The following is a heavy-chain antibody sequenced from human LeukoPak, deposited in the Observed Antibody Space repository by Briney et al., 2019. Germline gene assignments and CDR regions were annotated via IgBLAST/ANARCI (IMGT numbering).Heavy chain of an antibody. CDR2: IYGGGST. V-gene: IGHV3-53*01. Sequence: PGGSLRLSCAASGFTVSSNYMSWVRQAPGKGLEWVSVIYGGGSTYYADSVKGRFTISRDNSKNTLYLQMNSLRAEDTAVYYCARARDSGSYPDAFDIWGQGTMVTVSS. D-gene: IGHD1-26*01. J-gene: IGHJ3*02. CDR1: GFTVSSNY. CDR3: ARARDSGSYPDAFDI.